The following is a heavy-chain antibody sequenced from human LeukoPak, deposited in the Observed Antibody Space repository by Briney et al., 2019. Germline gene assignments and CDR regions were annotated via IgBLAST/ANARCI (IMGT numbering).Heavy chain of an antibody. CDR1: GGSFSGYY. CDR2: INHSGST. V-gene: IGHV4-34*01. CDR3: VRDTQQLANWFDP. D-gene: IGHD6-13*01. Sequence: SETLSLTCAVYGGSFSGYYWSWIRQPPGKGLEWIGEINHSGSTNYNPSLKSRVTISVDTSKNQFSLKLSSVTAADTAVYYCVRDTQQLANWFDPWGQGTLVTVSS. J-gene: IGHJ5*02.